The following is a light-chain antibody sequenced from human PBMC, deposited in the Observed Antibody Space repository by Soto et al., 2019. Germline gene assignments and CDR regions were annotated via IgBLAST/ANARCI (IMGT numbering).Light chain of an antibody. CDR3: SSYTTSSTYV. J-gene: IGLJ1*01. CDR2: DVT. Sequence: QSALTQPASVSGSPGQSITISCTGTSSDVGAYNYVSWYQQHPGKAPKLMIYDVTNRPSGVSNRFSGSKSGYTASLTISGLQAEGEADYYCSSYTTSSTYVFGTGTKLTVL. CDR1: SSDVGAYNY. V-gene: IGLV2-14*03.